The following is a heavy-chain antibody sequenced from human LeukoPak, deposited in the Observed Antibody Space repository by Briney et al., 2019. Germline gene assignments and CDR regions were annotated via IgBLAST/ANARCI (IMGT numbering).Heavy chain of an antibody. CDR2: INSDGSST. Sequence: GGSLRLSCVASGFTFSSYWMHWVRQAPGKGLLWVSRINSDGSSTSYADSVKGRFTVSRDNAKNTLYLQMNSLRAEDMAVYYCARVKVGGGDYWGQGTLVTVSS. CDR3: ARVKVGGGDY. CDR1: GFTFSSYW. V-gene: IGHV3-74*01. J-gene: IGHJ4*02. D-gene: IGHD1-26*01.